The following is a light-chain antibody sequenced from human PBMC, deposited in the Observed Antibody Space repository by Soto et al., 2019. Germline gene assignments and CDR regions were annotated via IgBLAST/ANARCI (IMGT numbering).Light chain of an antibody. Sequence: ELVLTQSPGTLSLSPGDSAALSCKASQIGSGNYLSWYQQKSGQAPRLLIYATSTRAPGIPYRFSGSGSATDFSLIFSRLEPEDSAVYYGQHFGYAQWTFGRGTKVDIK. CDR3: QHFGYAQWT. J-gene: IGKJ1*01. CDR1: QIGSGNY. V-gene: IGKV3-20*01. CDR2: ATS.